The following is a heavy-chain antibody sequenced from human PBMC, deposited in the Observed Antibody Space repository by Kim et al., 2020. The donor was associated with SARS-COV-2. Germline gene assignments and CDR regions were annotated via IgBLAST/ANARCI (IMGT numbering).Heavy chain of an antibody. CDR3: AKSSAFDI. CDR2: GGRT. V-gene: IGHV3-23*01. Sequence: GGRTYYAESVKGRFTVSRDNSKHALYLQLNGLRFDDTAVYYCAKSSAFDIWGHGTLVTVSS. J-gene: IGHJ3*02.